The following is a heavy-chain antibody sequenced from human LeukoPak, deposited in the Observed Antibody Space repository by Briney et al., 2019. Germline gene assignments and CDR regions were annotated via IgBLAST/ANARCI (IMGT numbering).Heavy chain of an antibody. J-gene: IGHJ3*02. Sequence: SQTLSLTCTVSGGSISSGGYYWSWIRQHPGKSLEWIGYIYYSGSTYYYPSLKSRVTISVDTSKNQFSLKLSSLTAADTAVYYCAVDRKTLGIYDYVWGSYRSPGGGAFDIWGQGTMVTVSS. D-gene: IGHD3-16*02. CDR1: GGSISSGGYY. CDR3: AVDRKTLGIYDYVWGSYRSPGGGAFDI. V-gene: IGHV4-31*03. CDR2: IYYSGST.